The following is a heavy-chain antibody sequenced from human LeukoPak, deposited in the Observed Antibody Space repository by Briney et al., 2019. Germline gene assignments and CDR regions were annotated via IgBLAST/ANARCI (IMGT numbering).Heavy chain of an antibody. CDR3: ARDRGKVVIATYWYFDL. Sequence: SVKVSCKASGGTFSSYAISWVRQAPGQGLEWMGGIIPIFGTANYAQKFQGRVTMTRDTSTSTVYMELSSLRSEDTAVYYCARDRGKVVIATYWYFDLWGRGTLVTVAS. CDR2: IIPIFGTA. D-gene: IGHD3-22*01. V-gene: IGHV1-69*05. J-gene: IGHJ2*01. CDR1: GGTFSSYA.